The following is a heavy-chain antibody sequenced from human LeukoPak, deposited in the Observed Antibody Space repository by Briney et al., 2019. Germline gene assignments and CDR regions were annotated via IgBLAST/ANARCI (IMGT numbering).Heavy chain of an antibody. V-gene: IGHV4-31*03. D-gene: IGHD3-10*01. CDR2: IYYSEST. Sequence: SQTLSLTCTVSGGSISSGGYYWSWIRQHPGKGLEWIGYIYYSESTYYNPSLKSRVTISVDTSKNQFSLKLSSVTAADTAVYYCARVARNYYGSGSDTFDYWGQGTLVTVSS. CDR3: ARVARNYYGSGSDTFDY. J-gene: IGHJ4*02. CDR1: GGSISSGGYY.